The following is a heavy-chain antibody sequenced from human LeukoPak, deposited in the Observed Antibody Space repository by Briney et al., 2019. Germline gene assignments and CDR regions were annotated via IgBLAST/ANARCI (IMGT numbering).Heavy chain of an antibody. V-gene: IGHV4-39*01. Sequence: SETLSLTCTVSGGSISSDSYYWAWLRQPPRKGLEWIASIYYSGSTYYNPSLKSRVTISVDTSRNQFSLKLSSVTAADTAVYYCASLAVAGLSEGYWGQGTLVIVSS. CDR2: IYYSGST. D-gene: IGHD6-19*01. CDR1: GGSISSDSYY. J-gene: IGHJ4*02. CDR3: ASLAVAGLSEGY.